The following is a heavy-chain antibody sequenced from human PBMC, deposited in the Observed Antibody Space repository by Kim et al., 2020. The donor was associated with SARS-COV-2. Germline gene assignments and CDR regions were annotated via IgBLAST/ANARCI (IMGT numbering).Heavy chain of an antibody. Sequence: ADSVQGRFTISRDNAKNTLYLQMNSLRAEDTAVYYCAKDLVPAAIGAFDIWGQGTMVSVSS. CDR3: AKDLVPAAIGAFDI. V-gene: IGHV3-23*01. D-gene: IGHD2-2*01. J-gene: IGHJ3*02.